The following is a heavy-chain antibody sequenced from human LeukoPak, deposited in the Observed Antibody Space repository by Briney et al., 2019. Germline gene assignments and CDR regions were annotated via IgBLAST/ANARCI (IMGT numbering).Heavy chain of an antibody. D-gene: IGHD2-2*01. J-gene: IGHJ4*02. CDR2: ISSSSSYI. CDR1: GFTFSSYS. CDR3: ARAREVYCSSTSCYYFDY. Sequence: GGSLRLSCAASGFTFSSYSMNWVRQAPGKGLERVSSISSSSSYIYYADSVKGRFTISRDNAKNSLYLQMNSLRAEDTAVYYCARAREVYCSSTSCYYFDYWGQGTLVTVSS. V-gene: IGHV3-21*01.